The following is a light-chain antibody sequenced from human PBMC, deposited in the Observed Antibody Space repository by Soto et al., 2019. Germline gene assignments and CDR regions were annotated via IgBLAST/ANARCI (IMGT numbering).Light chain of an antibody. J-gene: IGKJ1*01. Sequence: EIVLTQSPGTLSLSPGERATLSCRASQSVSSSYLAWYQQKPGQAPRLLIYGASSRATGIPDRFSGSGSGTDFILTSSRLEPEDFAVYYCQQYGSSPRTFGQGTKVEIK. CDR2: GAS. CDR1: QSVSSSY. CDR3: QQYGSSPRT. V-gene: IGKV3-20*01.